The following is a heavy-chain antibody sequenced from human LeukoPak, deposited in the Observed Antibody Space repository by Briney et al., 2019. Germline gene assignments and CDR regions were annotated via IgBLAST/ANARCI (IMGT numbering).Heavy chain of an antibody. V-gene: IGHV3-9*01. J-gene: IGHJ1*01. D-gene: IGHD6-6*01. Sequence: GGSLRLSCVASGFTFDAHALHWVRQAPGKGLEWVSGISWNSGAMGYADSVKGRFTISRDNAKDSLFLQMHSLRVDDTALYHCAKARSSSSSVVPFEHWGQGALVAVSS. CDR1: GFTFDAHA. CDR2: ISWNSGAM. CDR3: AKARSSSSSVVPFEH.